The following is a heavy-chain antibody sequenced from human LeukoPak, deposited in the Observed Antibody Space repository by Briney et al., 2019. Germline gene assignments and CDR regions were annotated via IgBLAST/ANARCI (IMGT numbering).Heavy chain of an antibody. CDR1: GGSISRSNYY. D-gene: IGHD3-9*01. V-gene: IGHV4-39*07. CDR3: ARLVIQSPQIDY. CDR2: ISYSGSA. Sequence: SETLSLTCTVSGGSISRSNYYWGWIRQPPGKGLEWIGSISYSGSAYSNPSLKSRVTISRDTSKNQFSLELSSVTAADTAVYYCARLVIQSPQIDYWGQGTLVTVSS. J-gene: IGHJ4*02.